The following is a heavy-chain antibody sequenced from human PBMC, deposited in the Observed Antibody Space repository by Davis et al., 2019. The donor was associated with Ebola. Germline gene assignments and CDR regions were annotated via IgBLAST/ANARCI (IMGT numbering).Heavy chain of an antibody. CDR3: TSRFPGHDYGDYG. CDR1: EFTFSGSA. J-gene: IGHJ4*02. CDR2: IRSKANSYAT. D-gene: IGHD4-17*01. V-gene: IGHV3-73*01. Sequence: ESLKISCAASEFTFSGSAMHWVRQASAKVLEWVGRIRSKANSYATAYAASVKGRFAISRDDSKNTAYLQMNSLKTEDTAVYYCTSRFPGHDYGDYGWGQGTLVTVSS.